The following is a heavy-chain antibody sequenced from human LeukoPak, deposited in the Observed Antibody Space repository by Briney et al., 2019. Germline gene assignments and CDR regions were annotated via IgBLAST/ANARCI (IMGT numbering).Heavy chain of an antibody. CDR3: ARGPTRYYFDY. J-gene: IGHJ4*02. Sequence: ASVTVSCKASGYTFTGYGISWVRQAPGQGLEWMGWISAYNGNTNYAQTLQGRVTMTTDTSTSTPYMELRSLRSDDTAVYHCARGPTRYYFDYWGQGTLVTVSS. CDR1: GYTFTGYG. V-gene: IGHV1-18*01. CDR2: ISAYNGNT.